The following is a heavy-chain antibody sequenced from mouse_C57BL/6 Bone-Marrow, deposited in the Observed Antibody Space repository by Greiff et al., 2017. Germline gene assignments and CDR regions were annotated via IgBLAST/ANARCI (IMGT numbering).Heavy chain of an antibody. V-gene: IGHV1-72*01. CDR2: IDPNSGGT. J-gene: IGHJ4*01. CDR3: ARRRRGKTGNAMDY. CDR1: GYTFTSYW. D-gene: IGHD1-3*01. Sequence: VKLSCKASGYTFTSYWMHWVKQRPGRGLEWIGRIDPNSGGTKYNEKFKSKATLTVDKPSSTAYMQLSSLTSEDSAVYYCARRRRGKTGNAMDYWGQGTSVTVSS.